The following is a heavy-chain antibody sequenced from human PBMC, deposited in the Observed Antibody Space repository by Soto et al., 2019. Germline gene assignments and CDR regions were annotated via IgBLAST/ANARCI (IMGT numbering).Heavy chain of an antibody. J-gene: IGHJ5*02. Sequence: PSETLSLTCTVSGGSISSGGYYWSWIRQHPGKGLEWIGYIYYSGSTYYNPSLKSRVTISVDTSKNQFSLKLSSVTAADTAVYYCARGIQLWTVPKTNWFDPWGQGTLVTVSS. D-gene: IGHD5-18*01. CDR3: ARGIQLWTVPKTNWFDP. V-gene: IGHV4-31*03. CDR1: GGSISSGGYY. CDR2: IYYSGST.